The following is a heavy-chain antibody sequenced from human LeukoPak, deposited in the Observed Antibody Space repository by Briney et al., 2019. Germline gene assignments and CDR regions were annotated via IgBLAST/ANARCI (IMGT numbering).Heavy chain of an antibody. V-gene: IGHV1-69*01. J-gene: IGHJ5*02. CDR1: GGTFSSYA. CDR2: IIPIFGTA. CDR3: ARESEGYWFDP. Sequence: SVNVSCKASGGTFSSYAISWVRQAPGQGLEWMGGIIPIFGTANYAQKFRGRATITADESTSTAYMELSSLRSEDTAVYYRARESEGYWFDPWGQGTLVTVSS.